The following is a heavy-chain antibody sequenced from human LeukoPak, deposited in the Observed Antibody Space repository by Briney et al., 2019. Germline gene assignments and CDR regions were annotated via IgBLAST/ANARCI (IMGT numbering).Heavy chain of an antibody. Sequence: GGSLRLSCVASGFTFSSYAMHWVRQAPGKGLEWVAVISYDGSNKYYADSVKGRFTISRDNSKNTLYLQMNSLRAEDTAVYYRARGSHYDSSGYFFLLDYWGQGTLVTVSS. D-gene: IGHD3-22*01. CDR1: GFTFSSYA. V-gene: IGHV3-30-3*01. CDR3: ARGSHYDSSGYFFLLDY. CDR2: ISYDGSNK. J-gene: IGHJ4*02.